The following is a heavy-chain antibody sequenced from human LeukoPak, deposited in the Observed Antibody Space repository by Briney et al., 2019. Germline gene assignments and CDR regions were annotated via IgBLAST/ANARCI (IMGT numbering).Heavy chain of an antibody. J-gene: IGHJ4*02. CDR2: IHPSSGAT. V-gene: IGHV1-2*06. D-gene: IGHD4-17*01. CDR3: AKTPYHDYGDYVDY. Sequence: ASVKVSCKASGYTFIAYHMHWVRQAPGQGLEWMGRIHPSSGATNYAQRFQGRVTLTRDTSINTAYMELSRLTSDDTAVYYCAKTPYHDYGDYVDYWGQGTLVTVSS. CDR1: GYTFIAYH.